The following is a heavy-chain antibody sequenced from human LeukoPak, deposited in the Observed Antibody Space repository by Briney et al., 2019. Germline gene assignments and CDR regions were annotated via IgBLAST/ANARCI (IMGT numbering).Heavy chain of an antibody. CDR3: ARGVDGSGSYYWYFDL. V-gene: IGHV3-13*01. D-gene: IGHD3-10*01. Sequence: QSGGSLRLSCAASGFTFSSYDMHWVRQATGKGLEWVSAIGTAGDTYYPGSVKGRFTISRDNAKNSLYLQMNSLRAEDTALYHCARGVDGSGSYYWYFDLWGRGTLVTVSS. CDR1: GFTFSSYD. J-gene: IGHJ2*01. CDR2: IGTAGDT.